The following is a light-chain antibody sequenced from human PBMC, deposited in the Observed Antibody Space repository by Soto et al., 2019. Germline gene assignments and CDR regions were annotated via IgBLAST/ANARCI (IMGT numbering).Light chain of an antibody. CDR2: DAS. CDR3: QHYSGYPWT. V-gene: IGKV1-5*01. J-gene: IGKJ1*01. CDR1: QSISSW. Sequence: DIQMTQSPSTLSASVGDRVTITCRASQSISSWLAWYQQRPGKAPKLLIYDASTLESGVPSRFSGSGSGTEFTLTISILQPDDFATYYCQHYSGYPWTFGQGTKVEIK.